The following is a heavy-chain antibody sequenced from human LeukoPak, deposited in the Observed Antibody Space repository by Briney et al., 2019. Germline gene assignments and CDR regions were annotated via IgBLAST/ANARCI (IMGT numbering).Heavy chain of an antibody. V-gene: IGHV4-59*11. CDR3: ARSSESYDRSGYYSYYFDY. CDR2: IYYTGST. Sequence: SETLSLTCTVSGGSISSHYWSWIRQPPGKGLEWIGYIYYTGSTNNNPSLKSRVTISVDTSKNQFSLKLSSVTAADMAVYYCARSSESYDRSGYYSYYFDYWGQGTLVTVSS. J-gene: IGHJ4*02. D-gene: IGHD3-22*01. CDR1: GGSISSHY.